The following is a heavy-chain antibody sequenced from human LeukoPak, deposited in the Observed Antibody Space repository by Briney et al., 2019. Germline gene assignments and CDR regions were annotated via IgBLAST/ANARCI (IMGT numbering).Heavy chain of an antibody. CDR3: AKVVVPAGNYYVMDV. Sequence: GGSLRLSCAASGFTFSNFNMNWVRQAPGKGLEWVSSISSSGSYIYYADSVKGRFTISRDNAKNSLYLQMNSLRAEDTAVYYCAKVVVPAGNYYVMDVWGQGTTVTVSS. CDR2: ISSSGSYI. CDR1: GFTFSNFN. J-gene: IGHJ6*02. V-gene: IGHV3-21*01. D-gene: IGHD2-2*01.